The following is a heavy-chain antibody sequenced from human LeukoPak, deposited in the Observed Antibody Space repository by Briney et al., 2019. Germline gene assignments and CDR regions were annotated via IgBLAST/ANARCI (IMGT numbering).Heavy chain of an antibody. CDR1: GFTSDDYG. CDR2: IHRNGGST. J-gene: IGHJ4*02. Sequence: GGSLRLSCAASGFTSDDYGVSWVRQAPGKGLEWVSGIHRNGGSTGYADSVKGRFTISRDNAKNSLYLQMNSLRAEDTALYHCARGNSNFDYWGQGTLVTVSS. D-gene: IGHD1-7*01. CDR3: ARGNSNFDY. V-gene: IGHV3-20*01.